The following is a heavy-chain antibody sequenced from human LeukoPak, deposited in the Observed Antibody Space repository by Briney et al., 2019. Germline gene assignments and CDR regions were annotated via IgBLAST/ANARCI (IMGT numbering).Heavy chain of an antibody. CDR3: ARDFLFGGKSHDPKGIDS. D-gene: IGHD4-23*01. V-gene: IGHV1-18*01. J-gene: IGHJ4*02. CDR2: INTYTGNT. CDR1: GYTFVNYG. Sequence: PMASVKVSCKASGYTFVNYGFSWVRQAPGKGLEWMGWINTYTGNTNYSQNFQGRVTMTTDASTNTAYMELRSLRSDDTAVYYCARDFLFGGKSHDPKGIDSWGQGTLVTVSS.